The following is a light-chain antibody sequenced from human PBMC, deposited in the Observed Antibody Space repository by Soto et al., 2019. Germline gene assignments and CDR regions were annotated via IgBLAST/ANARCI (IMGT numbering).Light chain of an antibody. CDR2: DAS. Sequence: EIVLTQSPGTLSLSPGERATLSCRASQSVSSSSLAWYQQKPGQAPRLLIYDASSRATGIPDRFSGGGSGTDFTLTICRLGPEDFAVYYCQQYGSSPRTFGQGTKVEIK. CDR1: QSVSSSS. CDR3: QQYGSSPRT. J-gene: IGKJ1*01. V-gene: IGKV3-20*01.